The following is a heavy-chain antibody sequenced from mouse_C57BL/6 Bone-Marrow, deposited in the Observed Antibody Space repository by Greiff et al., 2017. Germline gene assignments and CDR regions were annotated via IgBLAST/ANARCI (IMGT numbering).Heavy chain of an antibody. J-gene: IGHJ3*01. Sequence: QVQLQQSGAELVKPGASVKLSCKASGYTFPSYWMHWVKQRPGQGLEWIGMIHPNSGSTNYNEKFKSKATLTVDKSSSTAYMQLSSLTSEDSAVYYCAHYGRSSAWFARWGEGTLVTVSA. V-gene: IGHV1-64*01. CDR1: GYTFPSYW. CDR3: AHYGRSSAWFAR. D-gene: IGHD1-1*01. CDR2: IHPNSGST.